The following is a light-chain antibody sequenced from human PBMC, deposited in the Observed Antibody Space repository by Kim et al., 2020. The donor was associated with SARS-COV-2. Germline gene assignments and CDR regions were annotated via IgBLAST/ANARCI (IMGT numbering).Light chain of an antibody. J-gene: IGLJ3*02. CDR3: CSYAGSSTGV. CDR2: EVS. Sequence: QSALTQPASVSGSPGQSITISCTGTSSDVGGYNVISWYQQHPGTAPIILTYEVSKRSSGVSNRFSGSKTGNTASLTISGLQAEDEADYYCCSYAGSSTGVFGGGTQLTVL. CDR1: SSDVGGYNV. V-gene: IGLV2-23*02.